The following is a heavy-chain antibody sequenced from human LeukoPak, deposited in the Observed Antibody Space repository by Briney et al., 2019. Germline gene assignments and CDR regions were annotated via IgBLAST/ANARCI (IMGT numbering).Heavy chain of an antibody. Sequence: PSETLSLTCAVYGGSFSGYYWSWIRHPPGKGLEWIGEINHSGSTNYNPSLKSRVTISVDTSKNQFSLKLSSVTAADTAVYYCARGRLWFGGLDYWGQGTLVTVSS. CDR3: ARGRLWFGGLDY. J-gene: IGHJ4*02. CDR1: GGSFSGYY. D-gene: IGHD3-10*01. CDR2: INHSGST. V-gene: IGHV4-34*01.